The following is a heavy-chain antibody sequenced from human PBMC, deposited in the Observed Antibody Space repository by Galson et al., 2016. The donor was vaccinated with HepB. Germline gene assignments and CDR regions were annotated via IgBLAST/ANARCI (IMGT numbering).Heavy chain of an antibody. V-gene: IGHV4-59*01. J-gene: IGHJ4*02. CDR3: AGGQLPGYSFDY. CDR2: IYFTGST. Sequence: TLSLTCTVSGGPMTPYYWSWIRQAPGKELEWIAFIYFTGSTNHNPSLKSRVTIPRDTSKNQFSLELTSVTAADTALYYCAGGQLPGYSFDYWGQGILVTVYS. D-gene: IGHD1-26*01. CDR1: GGPMTPYY.